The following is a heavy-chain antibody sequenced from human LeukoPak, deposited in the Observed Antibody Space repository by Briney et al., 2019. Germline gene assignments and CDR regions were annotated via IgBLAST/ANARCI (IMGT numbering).Heavy chain of an antibody. CDR1: GFTLRNYG. Sequence: GGSLRLSCAASGFTLRNYGMHWVRQAPGKGLVWVSPINSDGSSTSYADSVKGRFTISRDNAKNTLSLQMNSLRAEDTAVYYCARVGGSNAFDIWGQGTMVIVSS. D-gene: IGHD1-26*01. CDR3: ARVGGSNAFDI. V-gene: IGHV3-74*01. J-gene: IGHJ3*02. CDR2: INSDGSST.